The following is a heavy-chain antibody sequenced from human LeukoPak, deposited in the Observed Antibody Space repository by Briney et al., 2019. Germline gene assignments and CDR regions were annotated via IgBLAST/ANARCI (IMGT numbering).Heavy chain of an antibody. D-gene: IGHD6-19*01. CDR2: LSGSGITT. CDR1: GFTFSNSA. Sequence: GGSLRLSCAASGFTFSNSAMSWVRQAPGKGLEWVSTLSGSGITTYYADSVKGRFTISRDNSKNTLYLQMNSVRAEDTAVYYCAKGIYSSGWSYFDYWGHGTLVTVSS. V-gene: IGHV3-23*01. CDR3: AKGIYSSGWSYFDY. J-gene: IGHJ4*01.